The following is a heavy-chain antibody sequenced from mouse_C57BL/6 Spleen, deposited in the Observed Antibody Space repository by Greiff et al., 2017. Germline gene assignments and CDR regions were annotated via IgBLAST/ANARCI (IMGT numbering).Heavy chain of an antibody. CDR1: GYTFTSYW. J-gene: IGHJ3*01. CDR3: ARWAYTTVGRFAD. Sequence: QVQLQQPGAELVKPGASVKLSCKASGYTFTSYWMQWVKQRPGQGLEWIGEIDPSDSYTNYNQKFKGKATLTVDTSSSTAYMQLSSLTSEDSAVYYCARWAYTTVGRFADWGQGTLVTVSA. CDR2: IDPSDSYT. D-gene: IGHD1-1*01. V-gene: IGHV1-50*01.